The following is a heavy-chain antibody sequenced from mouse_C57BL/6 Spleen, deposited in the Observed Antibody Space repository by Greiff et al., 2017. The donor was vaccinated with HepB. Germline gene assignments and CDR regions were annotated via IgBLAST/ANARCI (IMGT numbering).Heavy chain of an antibody. CDR3: TRGRGYDGACFAH. CDR2: IDPETGGT. CDR1: GYTFTDYE. Sequence: QVQLQQSGAELVRPGASVTLSCKASGYTFTDYEMHWVKQTPVHGLEWIGAIDPETGGTAYNQKFKGKAILTADKSSSTAYMGLRSLSSEDSAVYYCTRGRGYDGACFAHCGEGTLVTVSA. V-gene: IGHV1-15*01. J-gene: IGHJ3*01. D-gene: IGHD2-2*01.